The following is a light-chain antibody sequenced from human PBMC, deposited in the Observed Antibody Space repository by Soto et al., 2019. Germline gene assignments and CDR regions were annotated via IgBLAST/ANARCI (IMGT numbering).Light chain of an antibody. V-gene: IGKV3-20*01. CDR3: QQYGASPPYT. J-gene: IGKJ2*01. Sequence: NMITQSPGSVSLPIGQRATLACRGFQIVSSNYLAWYQQKPGQAPRLLIKGASSRATGIPDRFSGSGSGTDFPLTIRRLEPEDSAVYYCQQYGASPPYTFGQGTKVDIK. CDR1: QIVSSNY. CDR2: GAS.